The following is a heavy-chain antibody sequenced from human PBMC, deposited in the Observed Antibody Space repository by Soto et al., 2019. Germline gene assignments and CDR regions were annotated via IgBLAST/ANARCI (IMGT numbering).Heavy chain of an antibody. CDR3: AKDLSLSGLCFDY. Sequence: EVQLLESGGGLVQPGGSLRLSCAASGFIFNNYALNWVRKAPGKGLEWVSGLSNSGGSTHYADSVKGRFTIAGDNSKNTVFLQMNSLIAEDTALYYCAKDLSLSGLCFDYWGQGTLVTVSS. D-gene: IGHD3-3*01. CDR2: LSNSGGST. CDR1: GFIFNNYA. V-gene: IGHV3-23*01. J-gene: IGHJ4*02.